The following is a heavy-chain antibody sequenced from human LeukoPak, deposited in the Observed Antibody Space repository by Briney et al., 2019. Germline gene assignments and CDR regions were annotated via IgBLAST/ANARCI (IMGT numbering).Heavy chain of an antibody. CDR1: GGSISSGGYY. Sequence: SETLPLTCTVSGGSISSGGYYWSWIRQPPGKGLEWIGEINHSGSTNYNPSLKSRVTISVDTSKNQFSLKLSSVTAADTAVYYCARNQEGYCSSTSCPPWFDPWGQGTLVTVSS. V-gene: IGHV4-39*07. D-gene: IGHD2-2*01. J-gene: IGHJ5*02. CDR3: ARNQEGYCSSTSCPPWFDP. CDR2: INHSGST.